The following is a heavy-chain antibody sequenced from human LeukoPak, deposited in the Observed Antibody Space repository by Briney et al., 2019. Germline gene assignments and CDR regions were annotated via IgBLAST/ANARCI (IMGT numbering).Heavy chain of an antibody. CDR2: INGGGSPI. J-gene: IGHJ4*02. CDR3: VRDNPRCCGVIPANIDDY. V-gene: IGHV3-48*01. Sequence: GGSLRLSYAASGFTFSRDSMNWVRQAPGKGLEWVSYINGGGSPIFYADSVRGRFTIPRDNAKNSLHLQMNSLRAEDTAVYYCVRDNPRCCGVIPANIDDYWGQGTLVTVSS. D-gene: IGHD2-21*01. CDR1: GFTFSRDS.